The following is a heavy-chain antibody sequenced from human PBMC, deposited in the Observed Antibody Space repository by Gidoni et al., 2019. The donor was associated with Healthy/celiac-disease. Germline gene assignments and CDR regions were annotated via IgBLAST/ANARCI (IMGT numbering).Heavy chain of an antibody. Sequence: EGQLLESGGGLVQPGGSLRLSCAASGFTFSRYAMSWVRQAPGKGLEWVSAISGSGGSTYYADSVKGRFTISRDNSKNTLYLQMNSLRAEDTAVYYCAKELTILGAFDIWGQGTMVTVSS. V-gene: IGHV3-23*01. CDR1: GFTFSRYA. CDR2: ISGSGGST. J-gene: IGHJ3*02. CDR3: AKELTILGAFDI. D-gene: IGHD3-3*01.